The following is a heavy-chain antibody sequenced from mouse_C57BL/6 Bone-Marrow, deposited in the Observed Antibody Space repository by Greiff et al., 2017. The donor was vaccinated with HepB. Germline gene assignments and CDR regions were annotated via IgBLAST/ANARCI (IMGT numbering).Heavy chain of an antibody. Sequence: VKLMESGPGLVAPSQSLSITCTVSGFSLTSYAISWVRQPPGKGLEWLGVIWTGGGTNSNSALKSRLSISKDNSKSQVFLKMNSLQTDDTARYYCARNHDGYYDFYYAMDYWGQGTSVTVSS. CDR2: IWTGGGT. CDR1: GFSLTSYA. CDR3: ARNHDGYYDFYYAMDY. J-gene: IGHJ4*01. D-gene: IGHD2-3*01. V-gene: IGHV2-9-1*01.